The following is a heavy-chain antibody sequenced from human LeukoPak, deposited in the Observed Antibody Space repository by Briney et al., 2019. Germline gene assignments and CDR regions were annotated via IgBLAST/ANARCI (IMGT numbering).Heavy chain of an antibody. Sequence: GASVKVSCKASGYTFTSYGISWVRQAPGQGLEWMGWISAYNGNTNYAQKLQGRVTMTTDTSTSTACMELRSLRSDDTAVYYCARDTRMLGYCSGGSCYFRYWGQGTLVTVSS. CDR1: GYTFTSYG. V-gene: IGHV1-18*01. D-gene: IGHD2-15*01. CDR2: ISAYNGNT. J-gene: IGHJ4*02. CDR3: ARDTRMLGYCSGGSCYFRY.